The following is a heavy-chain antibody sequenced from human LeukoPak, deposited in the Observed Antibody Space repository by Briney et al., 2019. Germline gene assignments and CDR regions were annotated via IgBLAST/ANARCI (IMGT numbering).Heavy chain of an antibody. CDR2: INPNSGGT. V-gene: IGHV1-2*02. CDR3: ARDKGSSSWYNYYYMDV. CDR1: GYTFTAYY. Sequence: GASVKVSCKASGYTFTAYYIHWVRQAPGQGLEWMGWINPNSGGTNYAQRFQGRVTMTRDTSITTAYMELSSLKSDDTAVYYCARDKGSSSWYNYYYMDVWGKGTTVTISS. J-gene: IGHJ6*03. D-gene: IGHD6-13*01.